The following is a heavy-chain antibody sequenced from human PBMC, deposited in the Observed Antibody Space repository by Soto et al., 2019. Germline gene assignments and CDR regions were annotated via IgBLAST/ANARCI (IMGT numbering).Heavy chain of an antibody. V-gene: IGHV1-18*01. D-gene: IGHD3-22*01. CDR2: ISAYNGNT. CDR1: GCSFGTSG. Sequence: QVKLVQSGTEVKKPGASMKVSCKASGCSFGTSGISWVRQAPGQGLEWMGWISAYNGNTNYEQKLQDRVTMTTDTSTNTAYLELRSLRSDDTAVYYCARAGQYFDSSGYANWGQGTLVTVSS. CDR3: ARAGQYFDSSGYAN. J-gene: IGHJ4*02.